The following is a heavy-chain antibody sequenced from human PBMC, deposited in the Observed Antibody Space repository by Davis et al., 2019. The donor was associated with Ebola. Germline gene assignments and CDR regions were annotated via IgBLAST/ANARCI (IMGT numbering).Heavy chain of an antibody. V-gene: IGHV3-30*18. Sequence: GESLKISCAASGFTFSSYGMHWVRQAPGKGLEWVAVISYDGSNKYYADSVKGRFTISRDNSKNTLYLQMNSLRAEDTAVYYCAKVEDAFDIWGQGTMVTVSS. CDR3: AKVEDAFDI. J-gene: IGHJ3*02. CDR2: ISYDGSNK. CDR1: GFTFSSYG.